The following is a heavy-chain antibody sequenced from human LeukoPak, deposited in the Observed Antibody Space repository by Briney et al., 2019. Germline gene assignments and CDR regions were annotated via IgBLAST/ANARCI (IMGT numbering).Heavy chain of an antibody. J-gene: IGHJ4*02. Sequence: GGSLRLSCAASGFTFSSYAMSWVRQAPGKGLEWVSTISGSGGSTYYADSMKGRFTISRDNSKNTLYLQVNSLRAEDTAVYYCAKSYYDSDAFDHWGQGTLVTVSS. CDR2: ISGSGGST. D-gene: IGHD3-22*01. V-gene: IGHV3-23*01. CDR1: GFTFSSYA. CDR3: AKSYYDSDAFDH.